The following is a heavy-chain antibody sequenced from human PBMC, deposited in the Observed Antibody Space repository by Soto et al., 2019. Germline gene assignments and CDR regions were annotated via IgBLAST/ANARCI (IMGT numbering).Heavy chain of an antibody. CDR2: ISYDGSNK. J-gene: IGHJ4*02. V-gene: IGHV3-30-3*01. Sequence: QVQLVESGGGVVQPGRSPRLSCAASGFTFSSYAMHWVRQAPGKGLEWVAVISYDGSNKYYADSVKGRFTISRDNSKNTLYLQMNSLRAEDTAVYYCARDKRDKYDILTGSPDYWGQGTLVTVSS. CDR1: GFTFSSYA. D-gene: IGHD3-9*01. CDR3: ARDKRDKYDILTGSPDY.